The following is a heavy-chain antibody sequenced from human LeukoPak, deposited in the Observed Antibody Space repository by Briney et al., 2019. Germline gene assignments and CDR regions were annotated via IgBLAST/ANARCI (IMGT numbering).Heavy chain of an antibody. J-gene: IGHJ4*02. CDR3: ARALIVGATIPFDY. Sequence: GASVKVSCKASGYTFSGYYIHWVRQAPGQGLEWMGWINPNSGGTNYVQKFQGRVTMTRDTSITTAYMELSRLRSDDTAVNYCARALIVGATIPFDYWGQGTLVTVSS. D-gene: IGHD1-26*01. CDR2: INPNSGGT. CDR1: GYTFSGYY. V-gene: IGHV1-2*02.